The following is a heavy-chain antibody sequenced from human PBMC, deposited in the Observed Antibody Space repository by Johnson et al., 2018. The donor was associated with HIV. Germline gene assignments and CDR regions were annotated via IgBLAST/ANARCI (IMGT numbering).Heavy chain of an antibody. CDR1: GFTFSTNW. CDR3: ARDGRDLVTRGGFDV. V-gene: IGHV3-74*01. Sequence: VQLVESGGDLVQPGGSLRLSCVGSGFTFSTNWMHWVRQAPGKGLVWVSRINSDGSSTSYADSVKGRFTISRDNAKNTLYLQMNSLRAEDTAVYYCARDGRDLVTRGGFDVWGPGTVVTVSS. J-gene: IGHJ3*01. CDR2: INSDGSST. D-gene: IGHD5-18*01.